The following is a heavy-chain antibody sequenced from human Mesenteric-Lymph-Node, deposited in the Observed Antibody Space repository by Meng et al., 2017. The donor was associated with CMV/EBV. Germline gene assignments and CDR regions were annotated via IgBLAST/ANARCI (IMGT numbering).Heavy chain of an antibody. CDR2: IYSTERT. Sequence: SETLSLTCTVSGDSIRNNYWSWIRQAPGMGLEWIGYIYSTERTDYNPSLKSRVAISVDTSRNQFHLRLDSVTDADTAVYYCAKTARVPTAWGQGTLVTVSS. CDR1: GDSIRNNY. V-gene: IGHV4-59*01. J-gene: IGHJ5*02. D-gene: IGHD1-14*01. CDR3: AKTARVPTA.